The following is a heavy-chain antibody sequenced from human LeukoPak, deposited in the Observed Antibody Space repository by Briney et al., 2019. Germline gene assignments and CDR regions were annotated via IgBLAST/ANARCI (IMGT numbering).Heavy chain of an antibody. CDR2: IWYDGSNK. J-gene: IGHJ4*02. CDR1: GFTFNNAW. D-gene: IGHD6-19*01. Sequence: GGSLRLSCAASGFTFNNAWMSWVRQAPGKGLEWVAVIWYDGSNKYYADSVKGRFTISRDNSKNTLYLQMNSLRAEDTAVYYCASTSGWYEPIDYWGQGALVTVSS. V-gene: IGHV3-33*08. CDR3: ASTSGWYEPIDY.